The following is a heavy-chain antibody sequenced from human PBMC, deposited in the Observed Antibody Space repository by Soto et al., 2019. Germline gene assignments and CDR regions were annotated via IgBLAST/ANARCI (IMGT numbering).Heavy chain of an antibody. Sequence: GASVKVSCKASGYNISSYDIIWVRQAAGQGLEWMGWMDPNRGHSDSVQNFRGRVTMTTNISASTAYMELSGLRSDDTGVYYCARDSVAWELLHDAFDIWGQGTMVTVSS. CDR2: MDPNRGHS. V-gene: IGHV1-8*01. D-gene: IGHD1-26*01. CDR1: GYNISSYD. CDR3: ARDSVAWELLHDAFDI. J-gene: IGHJ3*02.